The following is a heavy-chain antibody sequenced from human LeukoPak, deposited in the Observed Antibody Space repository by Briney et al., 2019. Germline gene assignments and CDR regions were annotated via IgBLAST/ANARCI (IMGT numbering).Heavy chain of an antibody. CDR3: ARESTVTYFFDY. CDR2: IYHSGST. CDR1: GYSISSGYY. Sequence: SETLSLTCTVSGYSISSGYYWGWIRQPPGKGLEWIGSIYHSGSTYYNPSLKSRVTISVDTSKNQFSLKLSSVTAADTAVYYCARESTVTYFFDYWGQGTLVTVSS. V-gene: IGHV4-38-2*02. J-gene: IGHJ4*02. D-gene: IGHD4-17*01.